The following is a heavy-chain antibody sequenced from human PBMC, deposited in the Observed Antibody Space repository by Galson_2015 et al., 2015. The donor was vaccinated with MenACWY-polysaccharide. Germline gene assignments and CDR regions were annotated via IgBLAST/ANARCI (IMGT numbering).Heavy chain of an antibody. J-gene: IGHJ5*02. CDR2: ITDSGSST. D-gene: IGHD1-26*01. V-gene: IGHV3-23*01. CDR1: GFTFSSYV. Sequence: SLRLSCAVSGFTFSSYVMSWVRQAPGRGLEWVSSITDSGSSTYYVDSVKGRFTISRDNSKNTLFLQMNSLRADDTAVYYCAKGGREVDNWLDPCGQGALVTVSS. CDR3: AKGGREVDNWLDP.